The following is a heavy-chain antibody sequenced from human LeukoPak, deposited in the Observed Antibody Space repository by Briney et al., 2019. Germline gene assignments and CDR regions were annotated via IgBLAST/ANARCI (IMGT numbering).Heavy chain of an antibody. J-gene: IGHJ4*02. CDR2: INEVGSDT. D-gene: IGHD6-6*01. Sequence: PGGSLRLSCAVSGWSFSSYWMSWVRQVPGKGLEWVSSINEVGSDTRYADSVRGRFTISRDNAKNSLYLQMNSLRVEDTATYYCAGKPRQLAYWGQGTLVTVSS. CDR1: GWSFSSYW. V-gene: IGHV3-7*03. CDR3: AGKPRQLAY.